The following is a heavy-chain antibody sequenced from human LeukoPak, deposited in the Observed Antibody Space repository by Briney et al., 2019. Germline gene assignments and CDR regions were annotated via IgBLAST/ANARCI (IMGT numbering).Heavy chain of an antibody. Sequence: QPGGSLRLSCAASGFTFSSYGMHWVRQAPGKGLEWVAFIRYDGSNKYYADSVKGRFTISRDNSKNTLYLQMNSLRAEDTAVYYCAKLRGDYYDISGPDAFDIWGQGTMVTVSS. CDR1: GFTFSSYG. CDR2: IRYDGSNK. V-gene: IGHV3-30*02. CDR3: AKLRGDYYDISGPDAFDI. D-gene: IGHD3-22*01. J-gene: IGHJ3*02.